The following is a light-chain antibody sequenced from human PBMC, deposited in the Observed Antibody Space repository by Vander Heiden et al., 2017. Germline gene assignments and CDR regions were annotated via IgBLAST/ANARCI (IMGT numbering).Light chain of an antibody. CDR2: YAS. J-gene: IGKJ4*01. CDR3: QQFRSYPST. V-gene: IGKV1-9*01. CDR1: QGINSY. Sequence: DIQFTQSPSFLSASVGDRVTIPCRASQGINSYLAWYQQKPGKAPKLLIYYASTLQSGVPSRFSGSGSGTEFTLTISSLQPEDFASYYCQQFRSYPSTFGGGTKVEIK.